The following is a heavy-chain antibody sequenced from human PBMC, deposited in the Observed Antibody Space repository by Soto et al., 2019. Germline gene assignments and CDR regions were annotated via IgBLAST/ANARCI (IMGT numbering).Heavy chain of an antibody. J-gene: IGHJ4*02. Sequence: SETLSLTCAVYGGSFSGYYWSWIRQPPGKGLEWIGEINHSGSTNYNPSLKSRVTISVDTSKNQFSLKLSSVTAADTAVYYCARWRYRSRCYRGLDSWGQGTSVTVSS. CDR3: ARWRYRSRCYRGLDS. CDR2: INHSGST. D-gene: IGHD6-13*01. CDR1: GGSFSGYY. V-gene: IGHV4-34*01.